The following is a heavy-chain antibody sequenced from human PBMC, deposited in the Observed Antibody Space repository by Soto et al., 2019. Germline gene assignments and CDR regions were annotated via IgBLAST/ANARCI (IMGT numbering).Heavy chain of an antibody. Sequence: SETLSLTCTVSGGSISSGGYYWSWIRQHPGKGLEWIGYIYYSGSTYYNPSLKRRVTISVDTYKNQFSLKLRSVTAADTAVYYCARRPPYFRSTSSYEYWGQGTLVSVSS. CDR3: ARRPPYFRSTSSYEY. J-gene: IGHJ4*02. CDR1: GGSISSGGYY. V-gene: IGHV4-31*03. CDR2: IYYSGST. D-gene: IGHD2-2*01.